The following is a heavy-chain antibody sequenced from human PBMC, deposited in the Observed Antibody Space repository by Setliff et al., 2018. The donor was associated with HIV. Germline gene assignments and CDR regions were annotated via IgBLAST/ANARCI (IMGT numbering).Heavy chain of an antibody. J-gene: IGHJ4*02. V-gene: IGHV4-4*07. D-gene: IGHD2-15*01. CDR3: ARGVPLLPPNF. Sequence: SSETLSLTCTVSGGSIRNEDYFWSWIRQPAGKGLEWIGRFYTSGSTNYNPPFKSRVTISVDASERHFSLRMTSTTAADTAIYYCARGVPLLPPNFWGQGTLVTVSS. CDR2: FYTSGST. CDR1: GGSIRNEDYF.